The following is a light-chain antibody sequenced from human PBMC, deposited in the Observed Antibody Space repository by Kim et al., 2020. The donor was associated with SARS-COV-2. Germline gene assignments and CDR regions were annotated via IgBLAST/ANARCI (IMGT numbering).Light chain of an antibody. CDR3: QQYGT. J-gene: IGKJ1*01. Sequence: STLYASVGDRVTITGRASQSISSWLAWYQQKPGKAPKLLIYKASSLESGVPSRFSGSGSGTEFTLTISSLQPDDFATYYCQQYGTFGQGTKVEIK. CDR1: QSISSW. CDR2: KAS. V-gene: IGKV1-5*03.